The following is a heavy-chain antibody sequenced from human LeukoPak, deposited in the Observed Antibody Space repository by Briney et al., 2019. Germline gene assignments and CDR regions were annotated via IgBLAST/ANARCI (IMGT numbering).Heavy chain of an antibody. D-gene: IGHD3-9*01. V-gene: IGHV1-46*03. J-gene: IGHJ4*02. CDR1: GYTFTSYY. CDR3: ARDVYDIVTGYYFLDY. Sequence: GSVRVSCKASGYTFTSYYMHWVRQAPGQGLEWMGIINPSGGSTSYAQKFQGRVTMTRDTFTSTVYMELSSLRSEDTAVYYCARDVYDIVTGYYFLDYWGQGTLVTVSS. CDR2: INPSGGST.